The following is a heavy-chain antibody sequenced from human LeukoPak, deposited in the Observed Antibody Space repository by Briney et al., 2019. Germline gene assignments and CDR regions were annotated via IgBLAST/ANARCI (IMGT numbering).Heavy chain of an antibody. CDR2: INPNSGGT. Sequence: ASVKVSCKASGYTFTGYYMHWVRQAPGQGLEWMGWINPNSGGTNYAQKFQGRVTMTRDTSISTAYMELSRLGSDDTAVYYCARALSGSYSDFDYWGQGTLVTVSS. J-gene: IGHJ4*02. CDR3: ARALSGSYSDFDY. D-gene: IGHD1-26*01. CDR1: GYTFTGYY. V-gene: IGHV1-2*02.